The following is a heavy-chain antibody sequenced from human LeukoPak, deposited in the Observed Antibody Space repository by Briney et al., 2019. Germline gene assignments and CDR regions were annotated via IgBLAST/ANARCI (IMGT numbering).Heavy chain of an antibody. D-gene: IGHD6-13*01. V-gene: IGHV3-21*01. CDR3: ARDLSSSSGGY. CDR1: GFTFSSYW. J-gene: IGHJ4*02. Sequence: GGSLRLSCAASGFTFSSYWVHWVRQAPGKGLEWVSSISSSSSYIYYADSVKGRLTISRDNAKNSLYLQMNSLRAEDTAVYYCARDLSSSSGGYWGQGTLVTVSS. CDR2: ISSSSSYI.